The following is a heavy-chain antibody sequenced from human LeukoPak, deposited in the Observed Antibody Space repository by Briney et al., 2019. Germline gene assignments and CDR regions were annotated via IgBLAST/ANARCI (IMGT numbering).Heavy chain of an antibody. Sequence: PSETLSLTCTVSGASISSSSYNWCWIRQPPGQGLEWIGSVYYNGRTQYNPSLKSRVTISADTSKDQFSLKLSSVTAADTAVYYCARDYLYYYDNSDYSSNAFDIWGQGTMVTVSS. CDR2: VYYNGRT. J-gene: IGHJ3*02. CDR1: GASISSSSYN. D-gene: IGHD3-22*01. V-gene: IGHV4-39*07. CDR3: ARDYLYYYDNSDYSSNAFDI.